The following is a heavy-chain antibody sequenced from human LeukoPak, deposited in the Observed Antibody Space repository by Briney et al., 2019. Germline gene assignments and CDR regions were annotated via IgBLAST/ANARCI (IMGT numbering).Heavy chain of an antibody. D-gene: IGHD1-1*01. Sequence: PGWSLRVSCAASGFTFDDHGMSWVRQAPGTGLEWVSGINWNGGSTGYADSVKGRFTISRDNAKNSLYLQMNSLRAEDTALYYCARGKYPDNDDYMDVWGKGTTVIVSS. V-gene: IGHV3-20*04. CDR3: ARGKYPDNDDYMDV. CDR1: GFTFDDHG. J-gene: IGHJ6*03. CDR2: INWNGGST.